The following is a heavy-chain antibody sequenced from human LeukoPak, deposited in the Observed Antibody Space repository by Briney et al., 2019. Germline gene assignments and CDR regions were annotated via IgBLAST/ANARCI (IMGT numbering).Heavy chain of an antibody. CDR2: INHSGST. V-gene: IGHV4-30-4*08. Sequence: SQTLSLTCTVSGGSISSGDYYWSWIRQPPGKGLEWIGEINHSGSTNYNPSLKSRVTISVDTSKNQFSLKLSSVTAADTAVYYCARGGRRITMVRGVTSPGPMDVWGQGTTVTVSS. J-gene: IGHJ6*02. CDR1: GGSISSGDYY. D-gene: IGHD3-10*01. CDR3: ARGGRRITMVRGVTSPGPMDV.